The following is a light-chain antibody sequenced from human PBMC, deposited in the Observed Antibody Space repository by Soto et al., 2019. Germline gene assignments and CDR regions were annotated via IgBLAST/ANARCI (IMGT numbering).Light chain of an antibody. V-gene: IGKV3-11*01. CDR3: QQRANWPST. CDR2: DAS. CDR1: QSVRSY. J-gene: IGKJ5*01. Sequence: EIVLAQSPATLSLSPGERVTLTCRSSQSVRSYLAWYQQKPGQAPRLLIYDASNRATGIPARFSGSGSGTDFTITISSLEPDDFAVYYCQQRANWPSTFGQGTRLEIK.